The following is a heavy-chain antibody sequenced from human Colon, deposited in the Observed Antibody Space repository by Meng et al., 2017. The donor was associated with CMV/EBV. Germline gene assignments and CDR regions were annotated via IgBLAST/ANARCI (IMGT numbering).Heavy chain of an antibody. Sequence: VQSGAEVKKPGASVKVSCKASGYTFTGYSMYWVRQAPGQGLEWLGVINPITGGTDYAQKFQGRVTMTRDTSMNTAYMELSRLRSDDTAAYYCASLSGGDFDYWGQGTLVTVSS. CDR1: GYTFTGYS. D-gene: IGHD1-26*01. V-gene: IGHV1-2*02. CDR2: INPITGGT. J-gene: IGHJ4*02. CDR3: ASLSGGDFDY.